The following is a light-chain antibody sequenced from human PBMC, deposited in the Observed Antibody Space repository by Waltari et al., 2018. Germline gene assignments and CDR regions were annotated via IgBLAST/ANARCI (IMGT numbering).Light chain of an antibody. Sequence: DIQMTQSPSSASASVGDRVTITCRASEDVSTWLAWYQQKPGKVPQLLIFAASVLRTGVSSRFTGSGSGTDFTLTISGLQPEDFATYYCQQSYNTPPTFGQGTRLEIK. V-gene: IGKV1-12*01. CDR2: AAS. J-gene: IGKJ5*01. CDR3: QQSYNTPPT. CDR1: EDVSTW.